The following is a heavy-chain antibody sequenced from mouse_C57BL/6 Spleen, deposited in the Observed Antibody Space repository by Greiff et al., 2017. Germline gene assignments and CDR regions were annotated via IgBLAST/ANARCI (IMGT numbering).Heavy chain of an antibody. J-gene: IGHJ2*01. CDR3: TRERGYGYGLDY. D-gene: IGHD2-2*01. CDR2: IYPGNSDT. Sequence: EVQLQQSGTVLARPGASVKMSCKTSGYTFTSYWMHWVKQRPGQGLEWIGAIYPGNSDTSYNQKFKGKATLTAVTSASTAYMELSSLTNEDSAVYYGTRERGYGYGLDYWGQGTTLTVSS. CDR1: GYTFTSYW. V-gene: IGHV1-5*01.